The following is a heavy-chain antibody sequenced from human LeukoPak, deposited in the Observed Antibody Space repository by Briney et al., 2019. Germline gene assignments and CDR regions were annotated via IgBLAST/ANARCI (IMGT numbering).Heavy chain of an antibody. D-gene: IGHD2-15*01. Sequence: VKPSETLSLTCTVSGGSISSSSYYWGWIRQPPGKGLEWIGSIYYSGSTYYNPSLKSRVTISVDTSKNQFSLKLSSVTAADTAVYYCARLARYCSGGSCYLLYDYWGQGTLSPSPQ. CDR3: ARLARYCSGGSCYLLYDY. J-gene: IGHJ4*02. CDR2: IYYSGST. V-gene: IGHV4-39*01. CDR1: GGSISSSSYY.